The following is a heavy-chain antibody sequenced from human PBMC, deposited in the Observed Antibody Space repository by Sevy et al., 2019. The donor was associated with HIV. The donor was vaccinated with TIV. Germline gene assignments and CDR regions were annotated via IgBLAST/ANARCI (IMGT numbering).Heavy chain of an antibody. J-gene: IGHJ4*02. CDR1: GFTFSNYA. Sequence: GGSLRLSCAASGFTFSNYAMSWVRQAPGKGLEWVSAISGSGGRIYYADSVKGRFTISRDNSKNTLYLQMNSLRAEDTAVYYCATEGLSGFYAPFAYWGQGTLVTVSS. D-gene: IGHD2-2*01. V-gene: IGHV3-23*01. CDR2: ISGSGGRI. CDR3: ATEGLSGFYAPFAY.